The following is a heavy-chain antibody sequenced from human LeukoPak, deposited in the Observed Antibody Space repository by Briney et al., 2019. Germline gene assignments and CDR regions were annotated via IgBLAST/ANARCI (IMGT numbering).Heavy chain of an antibody. CDR1: GYSFTTYW. V-gene: IGHV5-51*01. CDR2: IYPDDSDT. CDR3: ARLRGSGWSFDF. J-gene: IGHJ4*02. Sequence: GESLKISCKGSGYSFTTYWIAWVRQMSGKGLEWMGFIYPDDSDTRYSPSFQGQVTISADKSINTASLQWDSLKASDTAMYYCARLRGSGWSFDFWGRGTLVTVSS. D-gene: IGHD6-19*01.